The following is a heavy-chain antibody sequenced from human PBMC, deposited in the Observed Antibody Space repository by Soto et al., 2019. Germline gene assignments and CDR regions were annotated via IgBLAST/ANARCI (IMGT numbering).Heavy chain of an antibody. J-gene: IGHJ6*02. D-gene: IGHD3-10*01. Sequence: ASVKVSCKASGYTFTSYAMHWVRQAPGQRLEWMGWINAGNGNTKYSQKFQGRVTITRDTSASTAYMELSSLRSEDAAVYYCARTPEGSGSYYKTSDYCDGMDVWGQGTTVTVSS. CDR3: ARTPEGSGSYYKTSDYCDGMDV. CDR1: GYTFTSYA. V-gene: IGHV1-3*01. CDR2: INAGNGNT.